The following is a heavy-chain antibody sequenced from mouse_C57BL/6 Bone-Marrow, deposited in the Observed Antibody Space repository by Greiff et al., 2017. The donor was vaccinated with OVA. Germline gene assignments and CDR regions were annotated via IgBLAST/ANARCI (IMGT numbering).Heavy chain of an antibody. CDR2: IDPNSGGT. V-gene: IGHV1-72*01. D-gene: IGHD1-1*01. CDR3: ASWEDYYYGRKDWFAY. Sequence: QVQLKQPGAELVKPGASVKLSCKASGYTFTSYWMHWVKQRPGRGLEWIGRIDPNSGGTKYNEKFKSKATLTVDKPSSTAYMQLSSLTSEDSAVYYCASWEDYYYGRKDWFAYWGQGTLVTVSA. J-gene: IGHJ3*01. CDR1: GYTFTSYW.